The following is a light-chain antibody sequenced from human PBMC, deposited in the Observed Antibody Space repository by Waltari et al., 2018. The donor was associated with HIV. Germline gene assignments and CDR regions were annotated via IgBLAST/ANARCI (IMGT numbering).Light chain of an antibody. V-gene: IGLV2-23*02. Sequence: QSALTHPPSVSGSPRPSITLSSTGTTRDVAGSNYVSWHQQHPGKAPKLMIYDVSKRPSGVSNRFSGSKSGNTASLTISGLQAEDEADYYCCSYAGSSTVVFGGGTKLTVL. CDR1: TRDVAGSNY. CDR3: CSYAGSSTVV. J-gene: IGLJ2*01. CDR2: DVS.